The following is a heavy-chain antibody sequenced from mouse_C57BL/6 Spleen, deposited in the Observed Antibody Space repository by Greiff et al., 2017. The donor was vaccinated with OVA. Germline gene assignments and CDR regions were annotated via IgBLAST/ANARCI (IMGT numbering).Heavy chain of an antibody. CDR2: IYPGDGDT. CDR1: GYAFSSSW. V-gene: IGHV1-82*01. J-gene: IGHJ4*01. Sequence: QVQLQPSGPELVKPGASVKISCKASGYAFSSSWMNWVKQRPGTGLEWIGRIYPGDGDTNYNGQFKGKATLTADKSSSTAYMQLSSLTSEDSAVYFCARVGGYYYGSSYPFYAMDDWGKGTSVTVSS. CDR3: ARVGGYYYGSSYPFYAMDD. D-gene: IGHD1-1*01.